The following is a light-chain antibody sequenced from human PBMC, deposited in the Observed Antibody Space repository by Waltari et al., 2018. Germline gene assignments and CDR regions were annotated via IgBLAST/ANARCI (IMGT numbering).Light chain of an antibody. J-gene: IGKJ5*01. Sequence: EIVVTQSPATLSGAPGERVTLSCRTSESVSSNIAWYQQKPGQVLRLLIYYASTRATDTPARFRGSGSGTGFTLTISSLQSEDFAVYYCQQYNKWPPITFGQGTRLEIK. V-gene: IGKV3-15*01. CDR2: YAS. CDR1: ESVSSN. CDR3: QQYNKWPPIT.